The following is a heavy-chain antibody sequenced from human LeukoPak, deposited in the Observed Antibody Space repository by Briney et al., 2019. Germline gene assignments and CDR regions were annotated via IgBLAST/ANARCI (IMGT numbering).Heavy chain of an antibody. Sequence: PSEILSLTCTVSGYSISSGYYWGWIRQPPGKGLEWIGSIYHSGSTNYNPSLKSRVTISVDTSKNQFSLKLSSVTAADTAVYYCARVGKVVLMVYAAAFDIWGQGTMVTVSS. J-gene: IGHJ3*02. D-gene: IGHD2-8*01. CDR1: GYSISSGYY. CDR2: IYHSGST. V-gene: IGHV4-38-2*02. CDR3: ARVGKVVLMVYAAAFDI.